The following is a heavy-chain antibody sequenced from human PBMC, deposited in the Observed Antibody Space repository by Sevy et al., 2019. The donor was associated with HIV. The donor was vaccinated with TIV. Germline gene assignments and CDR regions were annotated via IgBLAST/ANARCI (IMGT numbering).Heavy chain of an antibody. D-gene: IGHD3-3*01. CDR3: ASPVRFLEWLHDY. Sequence: ASVKVSCKASGYTFTSYAMHWVRQAPGQRPEWMGWINTGNGNTKYSQKFQGRVTITRDTSASTAYMELSSLRSEDTAVYYCASPVRFLEWLHDYWGQGTLVTVSS. CDR1: GYTFTSYA. V-gene: IGHV1-3*04. J-gene: IGHJ4*02. CDR2: INTGNGNT.